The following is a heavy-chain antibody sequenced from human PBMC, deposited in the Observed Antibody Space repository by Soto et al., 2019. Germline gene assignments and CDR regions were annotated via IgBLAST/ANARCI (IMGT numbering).Heavy chain of an antibody. CDR1: GGSISSSNW. Sequence: QVQLQESGPGLVKPSGTLSLTCAVSGGSISSSNWWSWVRQPPGKGLEWIGEIYHSGSTNYNPSLKSRVTISVDKSKNQFSLKLSSVTAADTAVYYCARGAYYYDSSGYYPYGPSAEYFQHWGQGTLVTVSS. CDR3: ARGAYYYDSSGYYPYGPSAEYFQH. CDR2: IYHSGST. D-gene: IGHD3-22*01. V-gene: IGHV4-4*02. J-gene: IGHJ1*01.